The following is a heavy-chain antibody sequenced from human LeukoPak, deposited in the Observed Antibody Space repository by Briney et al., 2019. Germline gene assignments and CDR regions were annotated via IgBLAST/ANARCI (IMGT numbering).Heavy chain of an antibody. CDR2: INPNSGGT. J-gene: IGHJ4*02. CDR3: AREGYSYGAFVY. Sequence: EASVKVSCKAFGYTFTGYYMHWVRQAPGQGLELMGRINPNSGGTNYAQKFQGRVTMTRDTSISTAYMELSRLRSDDTAVYYCAREGYSYGAFVYWGQGTLVTVSS. CDR1: GYTFTGYY. D-gene: IGHD5-18*01. V-gene: IGHV1-2*06.